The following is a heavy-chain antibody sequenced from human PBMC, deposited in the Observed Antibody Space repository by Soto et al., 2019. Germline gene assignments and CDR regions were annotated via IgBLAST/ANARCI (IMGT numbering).Heavy chain of an antibody. CDR3: TRPGSYYYYYMDV. J-gene: IGHJ6*03. Sequence: GGSLRLSCAASGFTFSGSAMHWVRQASGKGLEWVGRIRSKANSYATAYAASVKGRFTISRDDSKNTAYLQMNSLKTEDTAVYYCTRPGSYYYYYMDVWGKGTTVTVSS. CDR1: GFTFSGSA. V-gene: IGHV3-73*01. CDR2: IRSKANSYAT. D-gene: IGHD2-15*01.